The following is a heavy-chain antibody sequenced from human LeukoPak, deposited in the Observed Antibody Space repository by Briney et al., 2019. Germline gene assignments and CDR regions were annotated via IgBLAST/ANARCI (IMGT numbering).Heavy chain of an antibody. CDR2: ITTAGDT. CDR3: ARAGYNSGWYAFDI. V-gene: IGHV3-13*04. Sequence: GGALRLSCLNSGFTFSSYDMRWVRQATRKGLEWVSVITTAGDTYYSGSVKGRFTISRENAKNSLYLQMNSLRAGDTAVYYCARAGYNSGWYAFDIWGQGTMVTVSS. J-gene: IGHJ3*02. CDR1: GFTFSSYD. D-gene: IGHD6-19*01.